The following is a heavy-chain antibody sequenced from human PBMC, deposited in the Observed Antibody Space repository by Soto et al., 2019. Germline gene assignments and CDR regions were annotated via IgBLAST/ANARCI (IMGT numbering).Heavy chain of an antibody. CDR2: IYSGGST. CDR1: GFTVSSNY. CDR3: ASRYSSSRRTYDY. V-gene: IGHV3-53*01. Sequence: GGSLRLSCAASGFTVSSNYMSWVRQAPGKGLEWVSVIYSGGSTYYADSVKGRFTISRDNSKNTLYLQMNSLRAEDTAVYYCASRYSSSRRTYDYWGQGTLVTVSS. D-gene: IGHD6-13*01. J-gene: IGHJ4*02.